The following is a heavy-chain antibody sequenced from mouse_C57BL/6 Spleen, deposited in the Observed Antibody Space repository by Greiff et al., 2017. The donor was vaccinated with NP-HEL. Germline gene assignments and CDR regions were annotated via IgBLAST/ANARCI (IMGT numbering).Heavy chain of an antibody. V-gene: IGHV1-64*01. J-gene: IGHJ3*01. CDR3: ARGVSYSNLFAY. CDR2: IHPNSGST. Sequence: QVQLQQPGAELVKPGASVKLSCKASGYTFTSYWMPWVQQRPGQGLEWIGMIHPNSGSTNYNEKFKSKATLTVDKSSSTAYMQLSSLTSEDSAVYYCARGVSYSNLFAYWGQGTLVTVSA. D-gene: IGHD2-5*01. CDR1: GYTFTSYW.